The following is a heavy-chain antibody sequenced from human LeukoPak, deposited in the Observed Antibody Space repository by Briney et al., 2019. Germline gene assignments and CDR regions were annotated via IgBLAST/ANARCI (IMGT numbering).Heavy chain of an antibody. CDR1: GFTFSSSS. CDR2: ISSSNSYI. D-gene: IGHD2/OR15-2a*01. Sequence: PGGSLRLSCAVSGFTFSSSSMNWVRQAPGKGLEWVSSISSSNSYIYYADSVKGRFTISRDNANKSLYLQLNSLRAEDTAVYFCAREPIYGLNFDYWGQRTLVTVSS. V-gene: IGHV3-21*01. J-gene: IGHJ4*02. CDR3: AREPIYGLNFDY.